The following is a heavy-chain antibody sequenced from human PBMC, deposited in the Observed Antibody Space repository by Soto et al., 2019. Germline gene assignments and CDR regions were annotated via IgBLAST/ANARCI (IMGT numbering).Heavy chain of an antibody. CDR3: AKAAVGYSYSYGMDV. V-gene: IGHV3-23*01. CDR2: ISESTSGVST. Sequence: EVRLLESGGGLVQPGESLRLSCAASGFTFSSFAMSWVRQAPGKGLEWVSCISESTSGVSTNYADSVKGRFTISRDNSKNTLYLQMNSLRAEDTALDYCAKAAVGYSYSYGMDVWGQGTTVTVSS. J-gene: IGHJ6*02. D-gene: IGHD2-15*01. CDR1: GFTFSSFA.